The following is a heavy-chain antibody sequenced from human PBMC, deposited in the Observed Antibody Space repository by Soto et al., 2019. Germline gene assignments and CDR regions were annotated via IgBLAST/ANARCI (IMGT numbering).Heavy chain of an antibody. J-gene: IGHJ4*02. CDR2: INTDNGDT. CDR3: ARFFTAAGTGESDK. Sequence: QVQLVQSGAEVKKPGASVRLSCKPSGYTFSTFGITWVRQAPGQGLEWMGWINTDNGDTNYAKNFQGRVTMTTDTSTNTAYMELRSLRYDDSGVYYCARFFTAAGTGESDKWGQGTPVTVSS. CDR1: GYTFSTFG. D-gene: IGHD6-13*01. V-gene: IGHV1-18*01.